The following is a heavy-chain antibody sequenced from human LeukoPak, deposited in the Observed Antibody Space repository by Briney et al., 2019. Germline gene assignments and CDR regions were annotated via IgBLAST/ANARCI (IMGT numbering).Heavy chain of an antibody. CDR1: GFTFTTYG. CDR3: ARHRSNYYYYMDV. Sequence: ASVKVSCKASGFTFTTYGISWVRQAPGQGLEWMGWISTYNGNTNTDYAQKLQGRVTMTTDTSTSTAYMELRSLRSDDTAVYYCARHRSNYYYYMDVWGKGTTVTVSS. J-gene: IGHJ6*03. V-gene: IGHV1-18*01. CDR2: ISTYNGNT.